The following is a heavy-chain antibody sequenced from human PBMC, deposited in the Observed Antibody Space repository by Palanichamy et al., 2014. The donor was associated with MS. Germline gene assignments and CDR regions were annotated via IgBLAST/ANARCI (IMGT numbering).Heavy chain of an antibody. J-gene: IGHJ4*02. CDR2: IDDHGTGT. Sequence: VESGGGLVQPGGRLRLSCAVSGFTLSSNWMHWVRQVPGKGLVWVARIDDHGTGTSYADSVRGRFSISRDNAKNTVYLQMNSLRVEDTAVYYCATVFDFWGQGILVTVSS. CDR1: GFTLSSNW. V-gene: IGHV3-74*01. CDR3: ATVFDF.